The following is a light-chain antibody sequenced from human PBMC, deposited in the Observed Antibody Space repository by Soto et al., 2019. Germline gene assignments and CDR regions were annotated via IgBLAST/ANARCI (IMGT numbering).Light chain of an antibody. Sequence: QSALTQPRSVSGSPGQSVTISCTVTSSDVGGYNYVSWYQHHPGKAPKLIIYEVTNRPSGVSNRFSASKSGNTAYLTISGLQAEDEADYYCNSYTTTYTLVFGTGTKVTV. J-gene: IGLJ1*01. CDR3: NSYTTTYTLV. V-gene: IGLV2-11*01. CDR2: EVT. CDR1: SSDVGGYNY.